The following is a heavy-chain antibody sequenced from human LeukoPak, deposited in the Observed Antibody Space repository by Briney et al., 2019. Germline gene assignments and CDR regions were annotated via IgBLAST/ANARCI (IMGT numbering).Heavy chain of an antibody. CDR2: IYHSGST. J-gene: IGHJ4*02. CDR3: ARAGYDFWSGYYTCYFDY. CDR1: GYSISSGYH. D-gene: IGHD3-3*01. V-gene: IGHV4-38-2*02. Sequence: PSETLSLTCTVSGYSISSGYHWGWIRQPPGKGLEWIGSIYHSGSTYYNPSLKSRVTISVDTSKNQFSLKLSSVTAADTAVYYCARAGYDFWSGYYTCYFDYWGQGTLVTVSS.